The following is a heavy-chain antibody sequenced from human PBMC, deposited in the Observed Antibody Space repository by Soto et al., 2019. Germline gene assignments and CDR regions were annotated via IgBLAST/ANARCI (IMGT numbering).Heavy chain of an antibody. CDR3: AKSGLAARRSYYYYYYGMDV. D-gene: IGHD6-6*01. V-gene: IGHV3-23*01. J-gene: IGHJ6*02. CDR1: GFTFSSYA. Sequence: GGSLRLSCAASGFTFSSYAMSWVRQAPGKGLEWVSAISGSGGSTYYADSVKGRFTISRDNSKNTLYLQMNSLRAEDTAVYYCAKSGLAARRSYYYYYYGMDVWGQGTTVTVSS. CDR2: ISGSGGST.